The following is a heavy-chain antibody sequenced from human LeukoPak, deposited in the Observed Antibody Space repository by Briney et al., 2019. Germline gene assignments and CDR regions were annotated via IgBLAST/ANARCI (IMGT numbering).Heavy chain of an antibody. CDR3: ARFDRPYSSSVDY. D-gene: IGHD6-19*01. CDR1: GSTFTFYY. CDR2: FNPTTGGT. V-gene: IGHV1-2*02. J-gene: IGHJ4*02. Sequence: SSVKVSRKSSGSTFTFYYINLVRQPHAEGHERRVWFNPTTGGTNYAQEFEGRVTMRRDTSISKAYMELSRLRSDDTAVYYCARFDRPYSSSVDYWGQGTLVTVSS.